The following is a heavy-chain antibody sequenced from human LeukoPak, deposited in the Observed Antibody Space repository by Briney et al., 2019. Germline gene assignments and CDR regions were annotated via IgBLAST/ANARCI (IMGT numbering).Heavy chain of an antibody. CDR1: GGSISSSSYY. CDR3: ARTTMVRGTYYMDV. J-gene: IGHJ6*03. D-gene: IGHD3-10*01. V-gene: IGHV4-61*05. CDR2: IHYSGST. Sequence: SETLSLTCTVSGGSISSSSYYWGWIRQPPGKGLQWIGCIHYSGSTNYNPSLKSRVTISVDTSKNQFSLKLSSATAADTAVYYCARTTMVRGTYYMDVWGKGTTVTISS.